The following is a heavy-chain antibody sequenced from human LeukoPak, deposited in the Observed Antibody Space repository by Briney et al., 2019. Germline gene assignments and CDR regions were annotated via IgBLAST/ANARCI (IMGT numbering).Heavy chain of an antibody. J-gene: IGHJ5*02. D-gene: IGHD3-22*01. CDR3: ARDWNPDYDSSERNWFDP. CDR1: GYTFTSYG. Sequence: ASVKVSCKASGYTFTSYGISWVRQAPGQGLEWMGWISAYNGNTNYAQKLQGRVTMTTDTSTGTAYMELRSLRSDDTAVYYCARDWNPDYDSSERNWFDPWGQGTPVTVSS. CDR2: ISAYNGNT. V-gene: IGHV1-18*01.